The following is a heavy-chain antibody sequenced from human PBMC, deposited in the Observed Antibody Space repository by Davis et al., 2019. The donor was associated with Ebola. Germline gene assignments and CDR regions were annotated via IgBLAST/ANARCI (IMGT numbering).Heavy chain of an antibody. CDR2: IKSKTDGGTT. Sequence: GGSLRLSCAASGFTFSNAWLSWVRQAPGKGLEWVGRIKSKTDGGTTDYAAPVKGRFTITRDDSKNTLYLQMNSLKTEDTAVYYCTTDDYDSSGYYPIPFDYWGQGTLVTVSS. J-gene: IGHJ4*02. CDR3: TTDDYDSSGYYPIPFDY. V-gene: IGHV3-15*01. D-gene: IGHD3-22*01. CDR1: GFTFSNAW.